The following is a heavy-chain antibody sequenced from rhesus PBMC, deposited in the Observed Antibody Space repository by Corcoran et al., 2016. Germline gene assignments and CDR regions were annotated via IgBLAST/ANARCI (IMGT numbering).Heavy chain of an antibody. D-gene: IGHD6-25*01. J-gene: IGHJ5-1*01. CDR1: GFSFSDYY. Sequence: EVQLVESGGGLAKPGGSLRLSCAASGFSFSDYYMYWVRQAPGKGLEWVSGISNTGGSQYYADSVKGRFTISRENAKNTLYLQMDSLRAEDTAVYYCARGGGSWNRFDVWGAGVLVTVSS. CDR3: ARGGGSWNRFDV. CDR2: ISNTGGSQ. V-gene: IGHV3S18*01.